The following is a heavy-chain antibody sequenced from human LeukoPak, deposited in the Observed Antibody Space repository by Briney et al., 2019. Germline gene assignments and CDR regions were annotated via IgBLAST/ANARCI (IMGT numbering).Heavy chain of an antibody. CDR2: INPNSGGT. J-gene: IGHJ4*02. V-gene: IGHV1-2*02. Sequence: ALVKVSCKASGYTFTGYYMHWVRQAPGLGLEWMGWINPNSGGTNYAQKFQGRVTMTRDTSISTAYMELSRLRSDDTAVYYCARGAPLGDCSSTSCYTHRWDYWGQGTLVTVSS. CDR1: GYTFTGYY. CDR3: ARGAPLGDCSSTSCYTHRWDY. D-gene: IGHD2-2*02.